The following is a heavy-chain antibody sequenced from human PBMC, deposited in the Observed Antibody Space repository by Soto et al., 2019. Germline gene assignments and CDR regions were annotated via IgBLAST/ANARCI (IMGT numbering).Heavy chain of an antibody. J-gene: IGHJ3*02. CDR1: GFTFSSYA. V-gene: IGHV3-23*01. Sequence: PGGSLRLSCAASGFTFSSYAMSWVRQAPGKGLEWVSAISGSGGSTYYADSVKGRFTISRDNSKNTLYLQMNSLRAEDTAVYYCAKFSGYYDSSGPDAFDIWGQGTMVTVSS. CDR2: ISGSGGST. CDR3: AKFSGYYDSSGPDAFDI. D-gene: IGHD3-22*01.